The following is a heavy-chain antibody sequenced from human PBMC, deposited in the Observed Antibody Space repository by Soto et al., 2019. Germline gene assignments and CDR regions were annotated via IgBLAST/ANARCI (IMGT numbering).Heavy chain of an antibody. CDR2: ISNDGSKK. CDR1: GFTFSSFG. V-gene: IGHV3-30*03. Sequence: QAQLVDSGGGVVQPGRSLRLSCAAAGFTFSSFGMNWVRQAPGKGLEWVAVISNDGSKKYYADSLKGRFTISRDNSKNTLYLQMNRLGADETAMYYCATLGLDTSAWARPPFAHWGQRTLVTVSS. CDR3: ATLGLDTSAWARPPFAH. D-gene: IGHD6-19*01. J-gene: IGHJ4*02.